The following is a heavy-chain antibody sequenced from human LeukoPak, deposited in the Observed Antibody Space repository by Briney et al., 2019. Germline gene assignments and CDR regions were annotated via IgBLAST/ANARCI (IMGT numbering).Heavy chain of an antibody. V-gene: IGHV3-7*01. Sequence: GGSLRLSCAASGFTFSSYRMNWVRQAPGKGLEWVANIKKDGTEKKYVDSVKGRFTISRDNAKNSLYLQMNSLRAEDTALYYCAREGGSGWYSGWFDPWGQGTLVTVSS. CDR1: GFTFSSYR. CDR2: IKKDGTEK. J-gene: IGHJ5*02. D-gene: IGHD6-19*01. CDR3: AREGGSGWYSGWFDP.